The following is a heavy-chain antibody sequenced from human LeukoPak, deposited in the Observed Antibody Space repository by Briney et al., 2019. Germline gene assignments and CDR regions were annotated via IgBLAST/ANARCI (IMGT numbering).Heavy chain of an antibody. CDR1: GGTFSSYA. CDR2: IIPILGIA. CDR3: ARGRTMDPTGYDAFDI. Sequence: SVKVSCKASGGTFSSYAISWVRQAPGQGLEWMGRIIPILGIANCAQKFQGRVTITADKSTSTAYMELSSLRSEDTAVYYCARGRTMDPTGYDAFDIWGQGTMVTVSS. D-gene: IGHD3-10*01. V-gene: IGHV1-69*04. J-gene: IGHJ3*02.